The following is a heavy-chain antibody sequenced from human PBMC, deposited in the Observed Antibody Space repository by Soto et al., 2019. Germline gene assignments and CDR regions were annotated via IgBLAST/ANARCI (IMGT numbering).Heavy chain of an antibody. Sequence: QVRLVQSGAEVKKPGSSVKVSCKASGGTFSNYAITWLRLAPGQGLEWLGGIIPVFGTANYAQKFQGRVTITADESEGTDYMERNRLRSEDTAVDYCAGDNPSTNRFGNWFAPWGHGTRVIVS. CDR2: IIPVFGTA. CDR1: GGTFSNYA. D-gene: IGHD1-1*01. J-gene: IGHJ5*02. V-gene: IGHV1-69*01. CDR3: AGDNPSTNRFGNWFAP.